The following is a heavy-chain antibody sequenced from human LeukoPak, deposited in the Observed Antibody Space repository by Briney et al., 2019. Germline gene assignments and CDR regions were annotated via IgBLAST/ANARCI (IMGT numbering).Heavy chain of an antibody. CDR1: GGSINTRSYF. CDR2: MYYSGTT. D-gene: IGHD6-19*01. Sequence: SETLSLTCSASGGSINTRSYFWGWIRQSPGKGLEWIASMYYSGTTYYNPSLKSRVTISVDTYKSQLSPKLSSVTAADTAVYYCARQRGSGWYHPHLFWGQGILVTVSS. J-gene: IGHJ4*02. V-gene: IGHV4-39*01. CDR3: ARQRGSGWYHPHLF.